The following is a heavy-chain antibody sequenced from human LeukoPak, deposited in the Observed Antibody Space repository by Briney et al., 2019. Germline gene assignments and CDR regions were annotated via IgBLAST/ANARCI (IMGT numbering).Heavy chain of an antibody. Sequence: ASVKVSCKASGYTFTSYDINWVRQATGQGLEWMGWMNPNSGNTGFAQKFQGRVTMTRDTSISTAYMELSSLRSEDTAVYYCARTSDSWYDFEYWGQGTLVTVSS. J-gene: IGHJ4*02. CDR2: MNPNSGNT. D-gene: IGHD6-13*01. CDR1: GYTFTSYD. CDR3: ARTSDSWYDFEY. V-gene: IGHV1-8*01.